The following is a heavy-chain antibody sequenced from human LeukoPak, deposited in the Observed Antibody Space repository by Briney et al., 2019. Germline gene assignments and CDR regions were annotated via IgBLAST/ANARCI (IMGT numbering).Heavy chain of an antibody. D-gene: IGHD4-23*01. V-gene: IGHV3-30*04. J-gene: IGHJ3*02. CDR3: AKSTTVVTHDAFDI. CDR2: ISYDGSNE. Sequence: PGGSLRLSCAASGFTFSSYVMHWVRQAPGKGLEWVAIISYDGSNEYYADSVKGRFTISRDNSKNTLYLQMNSLRAEDTAVYYCAKSTTVVTHDAFDIWGQGTMVTVSS. CDR1: GFTFSSYV.